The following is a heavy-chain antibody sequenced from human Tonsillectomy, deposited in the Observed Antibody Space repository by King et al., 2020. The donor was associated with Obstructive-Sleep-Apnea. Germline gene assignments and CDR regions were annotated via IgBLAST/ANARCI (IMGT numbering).Heavy chain of an antibody. D-gene: IGHD3-10*01. CDR2: IGTAGDT. CDR1: GFTFSSYD. CDR3: ARRAGGSGSWEYYFDY. Sequence: VQLVESGGGLVQPGGSLRLSCAASGFTFSSYDMHWVRQAAGKGLEWVSAIGTAGDTSYPGSVKGRFTISRENAKNSLYLQMNSLRAGDTAVYYCARRAGGSGSWEYYFDYWGQGTLVTVSS. V-gene: IGHV3-13*01. J-gene: IGHJ4*02.